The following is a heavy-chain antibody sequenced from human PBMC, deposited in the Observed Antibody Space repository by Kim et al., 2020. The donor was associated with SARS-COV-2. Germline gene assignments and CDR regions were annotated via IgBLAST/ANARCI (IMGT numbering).Heavy chain of an antibody. V-gene: IGHV4-34*01. CDR3: ARVRYYGSGSYYASPFDY. CDR1: GGSFSGYY. CDR2: INHSGST. Sequence: SQTLSLTCAVYGGSFSGYYWSWIRQPPGKGLEWIGEINHSGSTNYNPSLKSRVTISVDTSKNQFSLKLSSVTAADTAVYYCARVRYYGSGSYYASPFDYWGQGTLVTVSS. D-gene: IGHD3-10*01. J-gene: IGHJ4*02.